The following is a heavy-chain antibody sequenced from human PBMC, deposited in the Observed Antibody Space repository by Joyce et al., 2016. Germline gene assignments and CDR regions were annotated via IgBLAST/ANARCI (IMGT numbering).Heavy chain of an antibody. CDR1: GGSISSYY. Sequence: QVQLQESGPGLVKPSETLSLSCTVSGGSISSYYWSWIRQPPGKGLEWIGYINHRGRTNYKPSLNSRVTRSVDTSKNEFSLKMTSVTAADTAVYYCARGNDYDYWSGYEAHYFDYWGQGTLVTVSS. V-gene: IGHV4-59*01. J-gene: IGHJ4*02. CDR3: ARGNDYDYWSGYEAHYFDY. CDR2: INHRGRT. D-gene: IGHD3-3*01.